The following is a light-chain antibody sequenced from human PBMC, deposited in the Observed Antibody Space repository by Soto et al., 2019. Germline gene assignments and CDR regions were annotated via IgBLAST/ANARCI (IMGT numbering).Light chain of an antibody. J-gene: IGKJ1*01. CDR2: DVS. Sequence: DIQMTQSPTPLSASLGDRFTITCRASQSISSWLAWYQQKPGKAPKLLIYDVSSLESGVPSRFSGSGSGTEFTLTISSLQPDDFATYYCQQYNSYSEAFGEGTKVDI. CDR3: QQYNSYSEA. CDR1: QSISSW. V-gene: IGKV1-5*01.